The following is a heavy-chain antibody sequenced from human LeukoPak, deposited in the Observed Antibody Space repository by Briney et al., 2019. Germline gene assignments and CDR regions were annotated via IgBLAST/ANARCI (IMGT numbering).Heavy chain of an antibody. CDR3: ARDRTLYSSRGKFDP. V-gene: IGHV4-39*07. CDR1: SGSISSSSYY. D-gene: IGHD6-13*01. CDR2: IYYSGST. Sequence: PSETLSHTCTISSGSISSSSYYWGWIRQPPGKGLEWIGSIYYSGSTYYNPSLKSRVTISVDTSKNQFSLKLRSVTAADTAVYYCARDRTLYSSRGKFDPWGQGTLVTVSS. J-gene: IGHJ5*02.